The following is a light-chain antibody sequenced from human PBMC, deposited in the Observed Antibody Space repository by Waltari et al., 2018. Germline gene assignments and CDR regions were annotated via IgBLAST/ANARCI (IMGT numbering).Light chain of an antibody. J-gene: IGLJ3*02. Sequence: QLVLTQSPSASASLGASVKLTCTLSSGHSSNVIAWHQQQPEQGPRYLMKVNSDGSHSKGDKIPDRFSGSSSGAEHYLTISSRQSEDEADYYCQTGGHGTWVFGGGTKLTVL. CDR3: QTGGHGTWV. CDR1: SGHSSNV. CDR2: VNSDGSH. V-gene: IGLV4-69*01.